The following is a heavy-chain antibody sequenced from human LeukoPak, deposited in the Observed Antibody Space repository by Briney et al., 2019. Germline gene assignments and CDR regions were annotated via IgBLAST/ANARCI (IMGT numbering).Heavy chain of an antibody. CDR2: INPSGGST. J-gene: IGHJ6*03. CDR1: GYTFTSYY. Sequence: ASVKVSCKASGYTFTSYYMHWVRQAPGQGLEWMGIINPSGGSTSYAQKFQGRVTMTRDTSISTAYMDLSGLRSDDTAVYFCARGGLPIYYYYMDVWGKGTTVTVSS. D-gene: IGHD4-11*01. V-gene: IGHV1-46*01. CDR3: ARGGLPIYYYYMDV.